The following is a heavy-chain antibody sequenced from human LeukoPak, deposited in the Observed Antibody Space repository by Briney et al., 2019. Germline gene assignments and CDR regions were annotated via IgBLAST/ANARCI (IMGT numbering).Heavy chain of an antibody. D-gene: IGHD6-19*01. CDR2: STNKATSYTT. V-gene: IGHV3-72*01. CDR1: GFIFSDHY. J-gene: IGHJ3*02. CDR3: AKADRRYSSGHDAFDI. Sequence: GGSLRLSCAASGFIFSDHYMDWVRQAPGKGLEWVGRSTNKATSYTTKYAASVQGRFTISRDESKSSLFLQMNSLKAEDTAVYYCAKADRRYSSGHDAFDIWGQGTMVTVSS.